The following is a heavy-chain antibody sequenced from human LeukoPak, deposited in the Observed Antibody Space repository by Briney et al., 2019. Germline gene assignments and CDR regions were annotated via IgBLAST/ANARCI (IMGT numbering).Heavy chain of an antibody. CDR2: IYYSGST. J-gene: IGHJ3*02. Sequence: SETLSLTCTVSGASVSSYYWSWIRQPPGKGLEWIGYIYYSGSTNYNPSLKSRVTISVDTSKNQFSLKLSSVTAADTAVYYCARHLFILGLDAFDIWGQGTMVTVSS. V-gene: IGHV4-59*08. D-gene: IGHD3-16*01. CDR1: GASVSSYY. CDR3: ARHLFILGLDAFDI.